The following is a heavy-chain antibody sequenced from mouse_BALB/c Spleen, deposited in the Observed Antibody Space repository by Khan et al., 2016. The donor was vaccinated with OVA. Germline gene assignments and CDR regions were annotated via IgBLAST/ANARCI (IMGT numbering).Heavy chain of an antibody. CDR2: INPTSGYT. Sequence: QMQLEESGAELAKPGASVKMSCKASGYTFTSYWMHWIKQRPGQGLEWIGYINPTSGYTDYKQKFKDKATLTADKSSSTAYMQLSSLTSDDSAVYYCARDRIDYWGQGTALTVSS. J-gene: IGHJ2*01. CDR1: GYTFTSYW. CDR3: ARDRIDY. V-gene: IGHV1-7*01.